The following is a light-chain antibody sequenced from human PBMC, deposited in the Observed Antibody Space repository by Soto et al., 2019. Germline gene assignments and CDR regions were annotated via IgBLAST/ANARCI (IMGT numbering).Light chain of an antibody. CDR1: SSNIGAGYD. V-gene: IGLV1-40*01. CDR3: QSYDSSLSGRWV. J-gene: IGLJ3*02. CDR2: GNS. Sequence: QSVLPQPPSVSGAPGQRVTISCTGSSSNIGAGYDVHWYQQLPGTAPKLLIYGNSNRPSGVPDRFSGSKSVTSASLAITGLQAEDEADYYCQSYDSSLSGRWVFGGGTKLTVL.